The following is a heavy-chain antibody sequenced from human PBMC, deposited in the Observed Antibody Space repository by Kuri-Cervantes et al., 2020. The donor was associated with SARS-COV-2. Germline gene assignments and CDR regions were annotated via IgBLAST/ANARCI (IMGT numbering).Heavy chain of an antibody. CDR2: IWYDGSNK. CDR1: GFTFSSYG. J-gene: IGHJ6*02. D-gene: IGHD3-10*01. CDR3: AKDQFFSSSSSWFGEHYYYGMDV. V-gene: IGHV3-30*02. Sequence: GESLKISCAASGFTFSSYGMHWVRQAPGKGLEWVAVIWYDGSNKYYADSVKGRFTISRDNYKNTLYLQMNSLRAEDTAVYYCAKDQFFSSSSSWFGEHYYYGMDVWGQGTTVTVSS.